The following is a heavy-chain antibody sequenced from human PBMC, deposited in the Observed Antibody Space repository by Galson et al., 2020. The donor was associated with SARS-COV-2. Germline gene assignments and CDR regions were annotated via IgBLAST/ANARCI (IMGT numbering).Heavy chain of an antibody. V-gene: IGHV3-74*01. D-gene: IGHD3-22*01. CDR3: VRHSSGDY. CDR1: GFSFSDYW. CDR2: INTYGNST. J-gene: IGHJ4*02. Sequence: GESLKISCAASGFSFSDYWMHWVRQAPGKGLVWVSRINTYGNSTNYADSVRGRFTVSRDNAKNMLYLQMNSLGAEDTAVYYCVRHSSGDYWGQGTLVTVSS.